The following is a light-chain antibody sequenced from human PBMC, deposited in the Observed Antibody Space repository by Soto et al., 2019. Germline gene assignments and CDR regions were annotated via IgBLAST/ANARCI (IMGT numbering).Light chain of an antibody. V-gene: IGKV1-9*01. CDR1: QGISSF. J-gene: IGKJ5*01. Sequence: DIQLTQSPSFLSASAGDRVTITCRASQGISSFLAWYQQKPGRAPKLLIYAASTRATGFPARFSGSGSGTDFTLTISSLQSEDVATYYCQQYNTAPSLTFGQGTRLEIK. CDR2: AAS. CDR3: QQYNTAPSLT.